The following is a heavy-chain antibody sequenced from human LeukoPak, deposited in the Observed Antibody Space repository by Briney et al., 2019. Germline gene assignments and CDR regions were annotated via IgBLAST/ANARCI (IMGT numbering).Heavy chain of an antibody. V-gene: IGHV1-8*01. D-gene: IGHD3-10*01. J-gene: IGHJ4*02. CDR2: MNPNSGNT. CDR1: GYIFTNYD. Sequence: ASVKVSCKTSGYIFTNYDINWVRQAPGQGLEWMGWMNPNSGNTGYAQRFQGRVTITRTTSINTAYMELSNLKSDDSAVYYCAREFYYGSGPSHWGQGTLVTVSS. CDR3: AREFYYGSGPSH.